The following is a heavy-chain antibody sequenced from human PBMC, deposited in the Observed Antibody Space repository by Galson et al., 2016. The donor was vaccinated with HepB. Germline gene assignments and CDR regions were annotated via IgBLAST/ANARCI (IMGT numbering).Heavy chain of an antibody. CDR3: ARVGAHGDQKYYYYGMDV. CDR1: GYMISNYG. V-gene: IGHV1-18*01. J-gene: IGHJ6*02. CDR2: INPYNDDT. D-gene: IGHD4-17*01. Sequence: SVKVSCKASGYMISNYGISWVRQAPGQGLEWMGWINPYNDDTNYGPKFQGRVTMTADTSTSTAYMALRSLRSDDTAVYYCARVGAHGDQKYYYYGMDVWGQGTSVTVSS.